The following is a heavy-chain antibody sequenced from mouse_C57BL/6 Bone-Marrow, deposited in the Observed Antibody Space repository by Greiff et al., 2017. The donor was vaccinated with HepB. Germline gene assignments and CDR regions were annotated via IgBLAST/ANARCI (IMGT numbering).Heavy chain of an antibody. CDR3: ASMITTRFDY. Sequence: VQLQQSGPELVKPGASVKMSCKASGYTFTDYNMHWVKQSPGKSLEWIGYINPNNGGTSYNQKFKGKATLTVNKSSSTAYMELLSLTSEDSAVYYCASMITTRFDYWGQGTTLTVSS. J-gene: IGHJ2*01. D-gene: IGHD2-4*01. CDR1: GYTFTDYN. V-gene: IGHV1-22*01. CDR2: INPNNGGT.